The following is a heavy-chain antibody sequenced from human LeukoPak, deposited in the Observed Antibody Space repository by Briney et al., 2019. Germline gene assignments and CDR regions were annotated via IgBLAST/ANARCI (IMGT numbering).Heavy chain of an antibody. CDR1: GGSITSSSHH. CDR2: INHSGST. V-gene: IGHV4-39*07. J-gene: IGHJ5*02. Sequence: SETLSLTCTVSGGSITSSSHHWGWIRQPPGKGLEWIGEINHSGSTNYNPSLKSRVTISVDTSKNQFSLKLSSVTAADTAVYYCARGHTYRQWPNNWFDPWGQGTLVTVSS. D-gene: IGHD6-19*01. CDR3: ARGHTYRQWPNNWFDP.